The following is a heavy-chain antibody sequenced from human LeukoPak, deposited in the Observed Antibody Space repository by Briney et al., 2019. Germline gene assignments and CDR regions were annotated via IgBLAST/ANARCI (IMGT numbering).Heavy chain of an antibody. J-gene: IGHJ3*02. Sequence: PSQTLSLTCSVSGVSIESRVYAWTWIRQPPGKGLEWIGHISYSGDTDYKSSLKSRITISLYASKNQFSLKLTSVTAADTAVYFCARDFLQTSSPDAFDIWGQGTMVTVSS. V-gene: IGHV4-31*03. CDR2: ISYSGDT. D-gene: IGHD3-3*01. CDR1: GVSIESRVYA. CDR3: ARDFLQTSSPDAFDI.